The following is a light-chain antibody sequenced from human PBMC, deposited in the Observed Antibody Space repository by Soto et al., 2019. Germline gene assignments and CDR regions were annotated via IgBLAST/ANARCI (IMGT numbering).Light chain of an antibody. CDR2: DVS. V-gene: IGLV2-14*01. CDR1: SSDVGAYNY. Sequence: QSVLTQPASVSGSPGQSITISCTGTSSDVGAYNYVSWYQQHPGKAPKLIIYDVSNRPSGVSDRFSGSKSGNTASLTVSGLQAEDEGEYCCNSFTSATSTTPYVFGTGTKLTVL. CDR3: NSFTSATSTTPYV. J-gene: IGLJ1*01.